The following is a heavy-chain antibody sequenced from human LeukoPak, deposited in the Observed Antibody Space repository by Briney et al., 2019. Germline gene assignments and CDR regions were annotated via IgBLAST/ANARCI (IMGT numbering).Heavy chain of an antibody. CDR2: IYYSGST. D-gene: IGHD1-26*01. J-gene: IGHJ4*02. CDR3: VILAVGATNFDY. Sequence: SETLSLTCTVSGGSISSSSYYWGWIRQPPGKGLEWIGSIYYSGSTYYNPSLKSRVTISVDTSKNQFSLKLSSVTAADTAVYYCVILAVGATNFDYWGQGTLVTVSS. CDR1: GGSISSSSYY. V-gene: IGHV4-39*01.